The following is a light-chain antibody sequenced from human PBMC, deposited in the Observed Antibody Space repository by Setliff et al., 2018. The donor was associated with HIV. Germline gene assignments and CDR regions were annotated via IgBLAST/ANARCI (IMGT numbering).Light chain of an antibody. CDR2: GVS. CDR3: NSFTAGNTPSV. CDR1: SSDVGSYNL. V-gene: IGLV2-14*02. J-gene: IGLJ1*01. Sequence: QSALTQPASVSGSPGQSITISCTGTSSDVGSYNLVSWYQQHPGGAPKLLIFGVSNRPSGVSDRFSGSKSGNTASLTISGLQAEDEADYYCNSFTAGNTPSVFGPGTKVTVL.